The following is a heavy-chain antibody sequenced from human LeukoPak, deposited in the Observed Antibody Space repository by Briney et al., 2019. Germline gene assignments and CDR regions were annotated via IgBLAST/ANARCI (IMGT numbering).Heavy chain of an antibody. V-gene: IGHV3-21*01. CDR3: AGSDTIGYLPREWDYWYFDL. D-gene: IGHD3-22*01. CDR2: ISSGSSYI. Sequence: PGGSLRLSCAASGFTFSSYSMNWVRQAPGKGLEWVSSISSGSSYIYYVDSVKGRFTVSRDNAKNSLYLQMNSLRAEDTAVYYCAGSDTIGYLPREWDYWYFDLWGRGTLVTVSS. J-gene: IGHJ2*01. CDR1: GFTFSSYS.